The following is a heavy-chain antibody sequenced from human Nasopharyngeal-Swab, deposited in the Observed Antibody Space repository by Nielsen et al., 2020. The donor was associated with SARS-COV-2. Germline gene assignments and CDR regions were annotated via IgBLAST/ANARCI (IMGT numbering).Heavy chain of an antibody. D-gene: IGHD6-13*01. CDR1: GASVSSGNSY. Sequence: SETLSLTCAVSGASVSSGNSYWTWIRQPAAKGLEWIGNIYYNGNTYQNPSLKSRLTISVDKSKNQFSLQLSSVTAADTAVYYCVRSSSWYYFDYWAQGTQVTVSS. CDR3: VRSSSWYYFDY. V-gene: IGHV4-61*10. J-gene: IGHJ4*02. CDR2: IYYNGNT.